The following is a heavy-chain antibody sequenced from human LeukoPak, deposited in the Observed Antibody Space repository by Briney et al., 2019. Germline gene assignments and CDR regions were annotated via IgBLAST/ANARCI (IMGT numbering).Heavy chain of an antibody. D-gene: IGHD3-22*01. CDR3: AKDLRQHKHYYDSSGYYYRLDY. V-gene: IGHV1-3*01. CDR2: INAGNGNT. CDR1: GYTFTSYA. Sequence: GASVKVSCKASGYTFTSYAMHWVRQAPGQRLEWMGWINAGNGNTKYSQKFQGRVTITRDTSASTAYMELSSLRSEDTAVYYCAKDLRQHKHYYDSSGYYYRLDYWGQGTRVTVSS. J-gene: IGHJ4*02.